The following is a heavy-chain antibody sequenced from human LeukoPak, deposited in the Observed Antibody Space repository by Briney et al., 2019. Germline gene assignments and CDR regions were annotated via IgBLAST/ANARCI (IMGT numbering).Heavy chain of an antibody. Sequence: GASVKVSCKCSGYTFTNYDINWARQATGQGLEWMGWMNPKSGNTGYAQKFQGRLTMSRDTSTRTTYMELSSLKAEDTAVYYCVRRLDTIEFVPWGQGTLGTVSS. D-gene: IGHD5-12*01. CDR3: VRRLDTIEFVP. CDR1: GYTFTNYD. CDR2: MNPKSGNT. J-gene: IGHJ5*02. V-gene: IGHV1-8*01.